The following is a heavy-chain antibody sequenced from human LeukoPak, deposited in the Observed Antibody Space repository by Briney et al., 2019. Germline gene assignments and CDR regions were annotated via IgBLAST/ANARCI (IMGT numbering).Heavy chain of an antibody. CDR1: GDSFTDYY. CDR2: INPKSGGT. V-gene: IGHV1-2*02. D-gene: IGHD3-16*01. J-gene: IGHJ4*02. Sequence: ASVKVSCKASGDSFTDYYMHWVRQAPGQGLEWMGWINPKSGGTNYAQTFQGRVTMTRDTSIRTAYMELIRLRGDDTAVYYCARIAIGGGEWHFDSWGQGTLVTVPS. CDR3: ARIAIGGGEWHFDS.